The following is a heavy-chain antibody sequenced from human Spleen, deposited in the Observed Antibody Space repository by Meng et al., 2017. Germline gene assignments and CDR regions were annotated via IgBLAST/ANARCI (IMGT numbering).Heavy chain of an antibody. Sequence: QGPLPERGPELVDPSGTLSLTCAVSGGSISSRNWWSWVRQPPWKGLEWIGEINHSGSTNYNPSLESRATISVDTSQNNLSLKLSSVTAADSAVYYCARGPTTMAHDFDYWGQGTLVTVSS. D-gene: IGHD4-11*01. CDR2: INHSGST. CDR1: GGSISSRNW. V-gene: IGHV4-4*02. J-gene: IGHJ4*02. CDR3: ARGPTTMAHDFDY.